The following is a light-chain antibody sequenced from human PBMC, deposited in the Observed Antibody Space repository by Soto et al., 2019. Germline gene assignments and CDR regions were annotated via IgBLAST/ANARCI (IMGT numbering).Light chain of an antibody. CDR2: GAS. V-gene: IGKV3-15*01. CDR1: QSVSSN. J-gene: IGKJ1*01. Sequence: EIVITQSPSTLSVSPGERATLSCRASQSVSSNLAWYQQKPGQAPRLLIYGASTRATGIPARFSGSGSGTEFTLTISILQSEDFAVYCCQQRSNWPWTFGQGTKVDIK. CDR3: QQRSNWPWT.